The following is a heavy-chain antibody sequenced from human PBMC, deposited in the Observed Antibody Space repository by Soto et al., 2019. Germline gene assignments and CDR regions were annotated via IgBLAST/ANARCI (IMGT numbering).Heavy chain of an antibody. D-gene: IGHD2-8*02. J-gene: IGHJ3*02. Sequence: GGSLRLSCAASGFICSSYDMSWVRQAPGKGLEWVSTILVDGRTFYVDSVEGRFTISRDSSQNTVYLQMNSLTAGGTALCYCAKATATGGGAFDICGQGTMVTVSS. V-gene: IGHV3-23*01. CDR2: ILVDGRT. CDR1: GFICSSYD. CDR3: AKATATGGGAFDI.